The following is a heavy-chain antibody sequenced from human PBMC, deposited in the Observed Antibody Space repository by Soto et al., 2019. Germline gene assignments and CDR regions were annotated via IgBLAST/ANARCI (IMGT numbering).Heavy chain of an antibody. CDR2: IIPLFGTA. D-gene: IGHD3-22*01. V-gene: IGHV1-69*13. CDR1: GGTFSTYA. CDR3: ARGVHYDSSGYYYFY. J-gene: IGHJ4*02. Sequence: SVKVSCKASGGTFSTYAIDWVRQAPGQGLEWMGGIIPLFGTAKYAQNFQGRITITADESTNTAYMELRSLRSQDTVVYYCARGVHYDSSGYYYFYWGQGTLVTVSS.